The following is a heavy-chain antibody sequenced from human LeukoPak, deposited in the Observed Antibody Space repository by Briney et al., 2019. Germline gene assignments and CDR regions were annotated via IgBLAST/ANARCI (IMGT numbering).Heavy chain of an antibody. Sequence: SGGSLRLSCVASGFSFSDYGVHWVRQAPGKGLEWVAFIRYDGSNEYYAESVKGRFTISRDNFKNALYLQMNSLRPEDTAVYYCARARSPSGGRYPLYFDYWGQGTLVTVSS. D-gene: IGHD1-26*01. V-gene: IGHV3-30*02. J-gene: IGHJ4*02. CDR2: IRYDGSNE. CDR3: ARARSPSGGRYPLYFDY. CDR1: GFSFSDYG.